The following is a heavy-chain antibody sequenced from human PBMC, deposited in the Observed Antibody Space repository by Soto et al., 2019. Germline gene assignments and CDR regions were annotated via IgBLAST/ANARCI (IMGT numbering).Heavy chain of an antibody. CDR3: AKSGALATYYYDSSGYGGPFDY. J-gene: IGHJ4*02. CDR2: IYHSGST. V-gene: IGHV4-4*02. CDR1: GGSISSSNW. Sequence: PSETLSLTCAVSGGSISSSNWWSWVRQPPGKGLEWIGEIYHSGSTNYNPSLKSRVTISVDKSKNQFSLKLSSVTAADTAVYYCAKSGALATYYYDSSGYGGPFDYWGQGTLVTVSS. D-gene: IGHD3-22*01.